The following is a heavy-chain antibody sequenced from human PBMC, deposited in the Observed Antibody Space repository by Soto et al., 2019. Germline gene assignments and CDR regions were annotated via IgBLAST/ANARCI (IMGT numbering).Heavy chain of an antibody. D-gene: IGHD3-16*01. Sequence: GESLKISCKGSGYSFTSYWISWVRQMPGKGLEWMGRIDPSDSYTNYSPSFQGHVTISADKSISTAYLQWSSLKASDTAMYYCARHGDYDYVWGSPYGMDVWGQGTTVTVS. V-gene: IGHV5-10-1*01. CDR1: GYSFTSYW. CDR2: IDPSDSYT. J-gene: IGHJ6*02. CDR3: ARHGDYDYVWGSPYGMDV.